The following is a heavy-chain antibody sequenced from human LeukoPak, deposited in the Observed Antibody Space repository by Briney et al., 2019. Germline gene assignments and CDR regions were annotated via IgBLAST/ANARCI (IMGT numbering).Heavy chain of an antibody. D-gene: IGHD6-13*01. V-gene: IGHV3-7*03. CDR2: IKHDGSEKQDGSEK. Sequence: GGSLRLSCAASGFTFSQYWMSWVRQAPGKGLEWVANIKHDGSEKQDGSEKNYVDSVKGRLTISRDNAKNSLYLQMNSLRAEDTAVYYCARAATATGYSSSWYMMATIPPYYMDVWGKGTTVTVSS. CDR3: ARAATATGYSSSWYMMATIPPYYMDV. J-gene: IGHJ6*03. CDR1: GFTFSQYW.